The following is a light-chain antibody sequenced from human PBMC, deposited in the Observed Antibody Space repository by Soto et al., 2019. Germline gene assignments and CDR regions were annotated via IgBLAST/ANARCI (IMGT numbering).Light chain of an antibody. CDR2: MNS. V-gene: IGLV1-47*01. Sequence: QSVLTQPPSLSGTPGQTVTISCIGSRSNIGSAIVHWYQQVPGTAPKHLIYMNSHRPSGVPDRFSGSKSGTSASLVITGLRPEDEADYYCVAWDDNLSSRVFGGGTKLTVL. CDR3: VAWDDNLSSRV. CDR1: RSNIGSAI. J-gene: IGLJ3*02.